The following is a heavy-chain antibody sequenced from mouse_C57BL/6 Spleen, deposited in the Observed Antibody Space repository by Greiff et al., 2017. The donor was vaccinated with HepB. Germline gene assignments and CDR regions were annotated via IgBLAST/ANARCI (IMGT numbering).Heavy chain of an antibody. Sequence: VHVKQSGAELVRPGASVKLSCTASGFNIKDYYMHWVKQRPEQGLEWIGRIDPEDGDTEYAPKFQGKATMTADTSSNTAYLQLSSLTSEDTAVNYCTTSYGSSYNFDYWGQGTTLTVSS. J-gene: IGHJ2*01. CDR2: IDPEDGDT. CDR3: TTSYGSSYNFDY. D-gene: IGHD1-1*01. CDR1: GFNIKDYY. V-gene: IGHV14-1*01.